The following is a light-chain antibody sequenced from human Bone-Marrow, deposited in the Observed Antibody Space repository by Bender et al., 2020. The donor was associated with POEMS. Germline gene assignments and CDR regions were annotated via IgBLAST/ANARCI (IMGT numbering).Light chain of an antibody. CDR2: YDD. J-gene: IGLJ3*02. CDR1: SSNIGNHG. V-gene: IGLV1-36*01. Sequence: QSVVTQPPSLSEAPRQRVTTSCSGSSSNIGNHGVHWYQQLPGEAPKLLIFYDDLLTPGVSDRFSASKSGPSASLAISELQSEDEALYYCSAWDDSLSGWVFGGGTKLTVL. CDR3: SAWDDSLSGWV.